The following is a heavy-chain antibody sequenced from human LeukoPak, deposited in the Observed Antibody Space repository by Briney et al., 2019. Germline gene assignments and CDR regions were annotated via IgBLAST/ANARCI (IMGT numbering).Heavy chain of an antibody. CDR3: ATTVTIRSGSYYDY. V-gene: IGHV1-2*02. CDR2: INPNSGGT. Sequence: ASVKVSCKASGYTFTGYYMHWVQQAPGQGLEWMGWINPNSGGTNYAQKFQGRVTMTRDTSISTAYMELSRLRSDDTAVYYCATTVTIRSGSYYDYWGQGTLVTVSS. CDR1: GYTFTGYY. D-gene: IGHD1-26*01. J-gene: IGHJ4*02.